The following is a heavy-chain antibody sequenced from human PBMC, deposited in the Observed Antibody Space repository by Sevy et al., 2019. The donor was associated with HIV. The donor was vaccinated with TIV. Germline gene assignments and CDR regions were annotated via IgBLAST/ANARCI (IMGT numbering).Heavy chain of an antibody. CDR3: VRDRGAPYGFDI. CDR2: IDHDGSNP. D-gene: IGHD3-16*01. CDR1: GFTFSAYW. J-gene: IGHJ3*02. Sequence: GGSLRLSCAASGFTFSAYWMYWVRQAPGKGLEWVSRIDHDGSNPIYADSVKGRFTGSRDNSKNTLYLQMTSLRGEDTAVYFCVRDRGAPYGFDIWGQGTMVTVSS. V-gene: IGHV3-74*01.